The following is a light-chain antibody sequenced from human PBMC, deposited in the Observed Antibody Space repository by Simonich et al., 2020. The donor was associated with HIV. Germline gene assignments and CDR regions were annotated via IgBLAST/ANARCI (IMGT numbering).Light chain of an antibody. CDR3: QQSYSAPKT. Sequence: AIRMTQSPSSLSASTGDRVTITCRASQGISSYLAWYQQKPGKAPKLLIYAASTLQSGVPSRFSGIGSGTDFILTISSLQPEDFATYYCQQSYSAPKTFGQGTKVEIK. V-gene: IGKV1-8*01. CDR2: AAS. CDR1: QGISSY. J-gene: IGKJ1*01.